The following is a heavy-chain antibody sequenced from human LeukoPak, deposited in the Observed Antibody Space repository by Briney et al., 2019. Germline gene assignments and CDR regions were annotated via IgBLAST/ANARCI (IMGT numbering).Heavy chain of an antibody. V-gene: IGHV1-8*01. Sequence: ASVKVSCKASGYTFTNYDINWVRQATGQGLEWMGWMNPNTTKTGYAQKFQGRVTMTRNTSITTAYMELSSLRSEDTAVYYCARGPPETTSSDYRGQGTLVTVSS. J-gene: IGHJ4*02. CDR3: ARGPPETTSSDY. D-gene: IGHD2-2*01. CDR1: GYTFTNYD. CDR2: MNPNTTKT.